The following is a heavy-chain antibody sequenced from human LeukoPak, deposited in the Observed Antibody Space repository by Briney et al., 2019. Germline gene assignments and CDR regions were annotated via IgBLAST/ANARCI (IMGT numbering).Heavy chain of an antibody. J-gene: IGHJ4*02. CDR2: ISSSSSYI. CDR3: ARGDSSGRYGDGDY. V-gene: IGHV3-21*01. Sequence: GGSLRPSCAASGCTFSSYSMNWVRQAPGKGLEWVSSISSSSSYIYYADSVKGRFTISRDNPKNSLYLQMNSLRAQDTAVYYCARGDSSGRYGDGDYWGQGTLVTVSS. D-gene: IGHD6-19*01. CDR1: GCTFSSYS.